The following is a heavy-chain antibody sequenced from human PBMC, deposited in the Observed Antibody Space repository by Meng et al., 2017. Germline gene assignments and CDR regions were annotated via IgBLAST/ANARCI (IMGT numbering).Heavy chain of an antibody. Sequence: QVGLAGPGPGRCRPSDTWAPPGTFSVGYVSSGSTYWSWIRQPPGKGLEWIGYIYYSGSTNYNPSLKSRVTISVDTSKNQFSLKLSSVTAADTAVYYCARGLTYYYDSSGYYFDYWGQGTLVTVSS. D-gene: IGHD3-22*01. CDR2: IYYSGST. J-gene: IGHJ4*02. CDR3: ARGLTYYYDSSGYYFDY. CDR1: VGYVSSGSTY. V-gene: IGHV4-61*01.